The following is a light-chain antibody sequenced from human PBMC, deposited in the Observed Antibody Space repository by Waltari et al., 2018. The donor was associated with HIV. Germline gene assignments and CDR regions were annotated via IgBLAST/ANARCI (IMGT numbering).Light chain of an antibody. Sequence: EIVLTQSPGTLFLSPGERATLSCRASQSVSGTYLAWYQQKPGQAPRLLIYGASVRASGIPDRFSGSGSGTDFTLTISRLEPEDLAVYYCQQYGGTRGTFGQGTKVEIK. CDR1: QSVSGTY. CDR2: GAS. V-gene: IGKV3-20*01. J-gene: IGKJ1*01. CDR3: QQYGGTRGT.